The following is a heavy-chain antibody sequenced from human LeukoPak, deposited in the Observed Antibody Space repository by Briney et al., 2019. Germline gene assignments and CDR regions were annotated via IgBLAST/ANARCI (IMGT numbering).Heavy chain of an antibody. Sequence: ASVKVSCKTSGYTFTNYDLSWVRQAPGQGLEWMGWISAYNGDTDYAHNFQGRVTLTTDTSTSTAYMELRSLTSDDPAVYYCARDSEGSTDWGQGTLVTVSS. J-gene: IGHJ4*02. CDR1: GYTFTNYD. V-gene: IGHV1-18*01. D-gene: IGHD1-26*01. CDR3: ARDSEGSTD. CDR2: ISAYNGDT.